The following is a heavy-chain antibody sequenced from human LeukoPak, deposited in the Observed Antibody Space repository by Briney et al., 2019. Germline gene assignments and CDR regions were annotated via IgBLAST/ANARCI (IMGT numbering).Heavy chain of an antibody. V-gene: IGHV1-2*02. D-gene: IGHD3-10*02. CDR2: INPNSGGT. CDR1: GYTFTGYY. Sequence: ASVKVSCKASGYTFTGYYMHCVRQAPGQGLEWMGCINPNSGGTNYAQKFQGRVTMTRDTSLSTAYMELSRLRSDDTAVDYCASGLGGCSGTDYWYYGIDVWGQGTTVTVSS. J-gene: IGHJ6*02. CDR3: ASGLGGCSGTDYWYYGIDV.